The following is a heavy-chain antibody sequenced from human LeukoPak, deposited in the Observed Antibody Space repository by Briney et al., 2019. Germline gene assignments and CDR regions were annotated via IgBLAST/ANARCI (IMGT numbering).Heavy chain of an antibody. J-gene: IGHJ5*02. V-gene: IGHV4-39*01. Sequence: SETLSLTCTVSGGSISSTSYYWGWIRQPPGKGLEWIGSIYYSGSTYYNPSLKSRVTISVDTSKNQFSLKLSSVTSADTAVYYCARGGASMIRGEIVHYWFDPWGQGTQVTVSS. D-gene: IGHD3-10*01. CDR3: ARGGASMIRGEIVHYWFDP. CDR1: GGSISSTSYY. CDR2: IYYSGST.